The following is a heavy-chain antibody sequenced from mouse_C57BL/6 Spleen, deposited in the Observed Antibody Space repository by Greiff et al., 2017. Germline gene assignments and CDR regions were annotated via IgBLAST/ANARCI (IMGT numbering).Heavy chain of an antibody. CDR2: IYPGDGDT. V-gene: IGHV1-80*01. CDR1: GYAFSSTW. CDR3: AKSRLPSGFDV. J-gene: IGHJ1*03. Sequence: VQLQQSGAELVKPGASVKISCKASGYAFSSTWMNWVKQRPGKGLEWIGQIYPGDGDTNYNGKFKGKATLTADKSSSTAYMQLSSLTSEDSAVYFCAKSRLPSGFDVWGTGTTVTVSS. D-gene: IGHD5-5*01.